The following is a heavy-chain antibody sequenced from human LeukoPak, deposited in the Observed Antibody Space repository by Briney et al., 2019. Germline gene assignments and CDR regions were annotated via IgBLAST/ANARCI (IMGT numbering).Heavy chain of an antibody. D-gene: IGHD3-22*01. CDR2: IYYSGST. V-gene: IGHV4-59*01. CDR1: GGSISSYY. J-gene: IGHJ1*01. Sequence: SETLSLTCTVSGGSISSYYWSWIRQPPGKGLEWIGYIYYSGSTNYNPSLKSRVTISVDTSKNQFSLKLSSVTAADTAVYYCARAGGDYYDSSGYYEAEYFQHWGQGTLVTVSS. CDR3: ARAGGDYYDSSGYYEAEYFQH.